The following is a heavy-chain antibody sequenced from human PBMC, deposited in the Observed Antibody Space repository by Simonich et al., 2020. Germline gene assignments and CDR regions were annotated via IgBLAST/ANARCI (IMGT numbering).Heavy chain of an antibody. CDR3: ARDLGSSYYFDY. V-gene: IGHV3-30*07. Sequence: GGGVVQPGRSLRLSCAASGFTFRSYAMHWVRQAPGKGLEWGAVISYDGSNKYYADSVKGRFTISRDNSKNTLYLQMNSLRAEDTAVYYCARDLGSSYYFDYWGQGTLVTVSS. CDR1: GFTFRSYA. D-gene: IGHD6-6*01. CDR2: ISYDGSNK. J-gene: IGHJ4*02.